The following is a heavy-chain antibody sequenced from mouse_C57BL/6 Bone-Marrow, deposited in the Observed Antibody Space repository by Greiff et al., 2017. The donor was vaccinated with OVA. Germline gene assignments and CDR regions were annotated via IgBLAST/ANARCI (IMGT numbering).Heavy chain of an antibody. J-gene: IGHJ4*01. V-gene: IGHV10-3*01. Sequence: EVQGVESGGGLVQPKGSLKLSCAASGFTFNTYAMHWVRQAPGKGLEWVARIRSKSSNYATYYADSVKDRFTISRDDSQSMLYLQMNNLKTEDTAMYYCVRAGSRAYYYAMDYWGQGTSVTVSS. CDR2: IRSKSSNYAT. CDR3: VRAGSRAYYYAMDY. CDR1: GFTFNTYA. D-gene: IGHD1-1*01.